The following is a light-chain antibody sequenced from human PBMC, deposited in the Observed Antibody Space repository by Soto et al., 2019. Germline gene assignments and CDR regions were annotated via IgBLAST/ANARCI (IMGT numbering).Light chain of an antibody. Sequence: QSALTQPPSASGPPGQSVTISCTGTSSDVGGYNYVSWYQQYPGRAPKLMIYEVTKRPSGVPDRFSGSKSGNTASLTVSGLQAEDEADYYCSSYAASNNFYFVFGGGTQLT. J-gene: IGLJ3*02. V-gene: IGLV2-8*01. CDR2: EVT. CDR3: SSYAASNNFYFV. CDR1: SSDVGGYNY.